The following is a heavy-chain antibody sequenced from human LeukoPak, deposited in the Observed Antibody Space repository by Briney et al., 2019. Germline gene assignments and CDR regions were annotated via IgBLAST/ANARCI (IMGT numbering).Heavy chain of an antibody. CDR1: GFTFSSYG. V-gene: IGHV3-30*02. CDR3: AKDVVWYCSSTSCSSPGY. Sequence: PGGSLRLSCAASGFTFSSYGMHWVRQAPGKGLGWVAFIRYDGSNKYYADSVKGRFTISRDNSKSTLYLQMNSLRPEDTAVYYCAKDVVWYCSSTSCSSPGYWGQGSLVTVSS. J-gene: IGHJ4*02. D-gene: IGHD2-2*01. CDR2: IRYDGSNK.